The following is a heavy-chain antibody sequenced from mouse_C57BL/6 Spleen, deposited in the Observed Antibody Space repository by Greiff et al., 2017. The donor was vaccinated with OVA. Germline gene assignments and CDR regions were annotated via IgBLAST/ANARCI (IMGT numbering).Heavy chain of an antibody. CDR2: IRSKSNNYAT. CDR1: GFSFNTYA. D-gene: IGHD1-1*01. V-gene: IGHV10-1*01. J-gene: IGHJ4*01. Sequence: EVMLVESGGGLVQPKGSLKLSCAASGFSFNTYAMNWVRQAPGQGLEWVARIRSKSNNYATYYANSVKDRFTISRDDSESMLYLQMNNLKTEDTAMYYCVKEGLLLRYYYAMDYWGQGTSVTVSS. CDR3: VKEGLLLRYYYAMDY.